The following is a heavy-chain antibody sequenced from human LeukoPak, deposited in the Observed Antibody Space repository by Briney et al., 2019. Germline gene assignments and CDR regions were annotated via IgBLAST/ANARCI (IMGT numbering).Heavy chain of an antibody. V-gene: IGHV4-34*01. CDR3: ARVSSYSNYES. CDR1: GASFSGYY. D-gene: IGHD4-4*01. CDR2: INHSGST. Sequence: SENLSLTCAVYGASFSGYYWSWIRQPPGKGLEWIGEINHSGSTNYNPSLKSRVTISVDTSKNQFSLKLSSVTAADTAVYYCARVSSYSNYESWGQGTLVTVSS. J-gene: IGHJ4*02.